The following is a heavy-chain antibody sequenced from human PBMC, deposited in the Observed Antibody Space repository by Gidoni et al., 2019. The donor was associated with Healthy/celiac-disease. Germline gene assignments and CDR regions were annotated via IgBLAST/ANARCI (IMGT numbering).Heavy chain of an antibody. D-gene: IGHD3-10*01. V-gene: IGHV3-73*02. CDR3: TRSEGRYY. CDR2: IRSKANSYAT. Sequence: EVQLVESGGGFVQPGGSLNLPCAASGFTFSGSAMHGVRQASGKGLEWVGRIRSKANSYATAYAASVKGRFTISRDDSKNTAYLQMNSLKTEDTAVYYCTRSEGRYYWGQGTLVTVSS. CDR1: GFTFSGSA. J-gene: IGHJ4*02.